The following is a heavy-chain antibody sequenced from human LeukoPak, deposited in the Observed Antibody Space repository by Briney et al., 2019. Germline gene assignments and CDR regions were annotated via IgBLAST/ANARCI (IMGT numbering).Heavy chain of an antibody. CDR2: ISGSGGST. CDR3: AKGPWGEPREVFDI. Sequence: PGGSLRLSCAASGFTFRDAAMSWVRQAPGKGLEWVSAISGSGGSTYHADSVKGRFTISRDNSKNTLYLQMNSLRAEDTAVYYCAKGPWGEPREVFDIWGQGTMVTVSS. CDR1: GFTFRDAA. V-gene: IGHV3-23*01. D-gene: IGHD3-16*01. J-gene: IGHJ3*02.